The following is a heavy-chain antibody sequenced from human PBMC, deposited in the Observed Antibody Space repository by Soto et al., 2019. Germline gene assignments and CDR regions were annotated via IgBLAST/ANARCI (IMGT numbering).Heavy chain of an antibody. D-gene: IGHD3-22*01. CDR2: ISSSSSYI. Sequence: GGSLRLSCAASGFTFSSYSMNWVRQAPGKGLEWVSSISSSSSYIYYADSVKGRFTISRDNDKNSLYLQMNSLSAEDTAVYYCARDGYYDSSGLSWFDPWGQGTLVTVSS. CDR1: GFTFSSYS. V-gene: IGHV3-21*01. CDR3: ARDGYYDSSGLSWFDP. J-gene: IGHJ5*02.